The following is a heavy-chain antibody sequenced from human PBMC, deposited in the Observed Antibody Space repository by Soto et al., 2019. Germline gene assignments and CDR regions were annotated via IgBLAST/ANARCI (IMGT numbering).Heavy chain of an antibody. J-gene: IGHJ4*02. V-gene: IGHV4-59*11. CDR3: ARSNWYSEY. Sequence: QVQLQESGPGLVKPSETLSLTCTVSGGSISNHYLSWIRQPPGKGLEWIGYIYYNGNTNYNPSLKSRVTMSVDTSKNQFSLKLSSVTAADTAVYYCARSNWYSEYWGQGTLVTVSS. CDR1: GGSISNHY. D-gene: IGHD7-27*01. CDR2: IYYNGNT.